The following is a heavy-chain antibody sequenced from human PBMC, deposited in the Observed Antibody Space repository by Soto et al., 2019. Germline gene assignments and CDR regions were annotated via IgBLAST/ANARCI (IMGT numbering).Heavy chain of an antibody. CDR1: GYTFTSYG. V-gene: IGHV1-18*01. CDR2: ISAYNGNT. J-gene: IGHJ4*02. CDR3: ARPSPTCSSTSCYTSIDY. D-gene: IGHD2-2*02. Sequence: ASVKVSCKXSGYTFTSYGISWVRQAPGQGLEWMGWISAYNGNTNYAQKLQGRVTMTTDTSTSTAYMELRSLRSDDTAVYYCARPSPTCSSTSCYTSIDYWGQGTLVTVSS.